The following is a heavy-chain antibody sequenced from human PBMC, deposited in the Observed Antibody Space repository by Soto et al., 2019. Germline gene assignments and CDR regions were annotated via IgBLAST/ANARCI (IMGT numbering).Heavy chain of an antibody. Sequence: GGSLRLSCAASGFTFSSYGMHWVRQAPGKGLEWVAVIWYDGSNKYYADSVKGRFTISRDNSKNTLYLQMNSLRAEDTAVYYCARVMSLGAAGSPANYYYYYGMDVWGQGTTVTVSS. CDR2: IWYDGSNK. J-gene: IGHJ6*02. CDR3: ARVMSLGAAGSPANYYYYYGMDV. V-gene: IGHV3-33*01. D-gene: IGHD6-13*01. CDR1: GFTFSSYG.